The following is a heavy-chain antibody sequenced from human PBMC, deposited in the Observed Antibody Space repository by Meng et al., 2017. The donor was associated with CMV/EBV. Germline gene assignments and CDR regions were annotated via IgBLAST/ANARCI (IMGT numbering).Heavy chain of an antibody. J-gene: IGHJ4*02. CDR2: ISYDGSNK. D-gene: IGHD3-22*01. CDR1: GFTFSSYA. Sequence: QVQLVESGXXXXXPXGSXRLACAASGFTFSSYAMHWVRQAPGKGLEWVAVISYDGSNKYYADSVKGRFTISRDNSKNTLYLQMNSLRAEDTAVYYCARGGGSGYYFDYWGQGTLVTVSS. CDR3: ARGGGSGYYFDY. V-gene: IGHV3-30-3*01.